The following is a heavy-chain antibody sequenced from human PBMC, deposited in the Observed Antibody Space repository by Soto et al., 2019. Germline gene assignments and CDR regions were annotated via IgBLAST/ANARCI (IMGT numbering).Heavy chain of an antibody. CDR2: ISGSGGST. J-gene: IGHJ5*02. Sequence: GGSLRLSCAASGFTFSSYTMSWVRQAPGKGLEWVSAISGSGGSTYYADSVKGRFTISRDNSKNTLYLQMNSLRAEDTAVYYCAKDGYYGDYVSFFDPWGQGTLVTVSS. CDR1: GFTFSSYT. D-gene: IGHD4-17*01. CDR3: AKDGYYGDYVSFFDP. V-gene: IGHV3-23*01.